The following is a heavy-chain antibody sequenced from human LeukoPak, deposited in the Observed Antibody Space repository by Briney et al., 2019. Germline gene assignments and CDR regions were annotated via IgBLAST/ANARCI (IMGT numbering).Heavy chain of an antibody. CDR2: IYYSGST. D-gene: IGHD1-26*01. Sequence: PSETLSLTCTVSGGSISSYDWSWIRQPPGKGLEWIGYIYYSGSTNYNPSLKSRVTISVDTSKNQFSLKLSSVTAADTAVYYCARLNDYYGAFDIWGQGTMVTVSS. CDR3: ARLNDYYGAFDI. V-gene: IGHV4-59*08. J-gene: IGHJ3*02. CDR1: GGSISSYD.